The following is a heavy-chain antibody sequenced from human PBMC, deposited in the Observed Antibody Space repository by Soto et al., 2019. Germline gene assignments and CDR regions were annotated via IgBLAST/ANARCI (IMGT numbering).Heavy chain of an antibody. Sequence: QVQLQQWGAGLLKPSETLSLTCAVYGGFVSSGSYYWSWIRQPPGKGLEWSGEMRHSGGTHFNPSLKRRVTISVDTSKNQFSLKMSAVNAPYTALYYCARVARGTATTVVDAFDIWGPGTMVTVSS. D-gene: IGHD1-1*01. J-gene: IGHJ3*02. V-gene: IGHV4-34*01. CDR3: ARVARGTATTVVDAFDI. CDR2: MRHSGGT. CDR1: GGFVSSGSYY.